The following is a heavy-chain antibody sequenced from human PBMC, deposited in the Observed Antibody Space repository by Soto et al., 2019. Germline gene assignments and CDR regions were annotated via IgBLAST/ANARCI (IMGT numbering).Heavy chain of an antibody. V-gene: IGHV4-31*03. CDR3: ARVAGLQWGWFDP. CDR2: IYYSGST. CDR1: GGSISSGGYY. J-gene: IGHJ5*02. Sequence: TSETLSLTCTVSGGSISSGGYYWSWIRQHPGKGLEWIGYIYYSGSTYYNPSLKSRVTISVDTSKNQFSLKLSSVTAADTAVYYCARVAGLQWGWFDPCGQGTLVTVSS. D-gene: IGHD6-19*01.